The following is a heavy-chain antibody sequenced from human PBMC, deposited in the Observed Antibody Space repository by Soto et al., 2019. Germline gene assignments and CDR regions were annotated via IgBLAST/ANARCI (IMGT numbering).Heavy chain of an antibody. D-gene: IGHD5-12*01. Sequence: SVKVSCKASGGTFSSYAISWVRQAPGQGLEWMGGIIPIFGTANYAQKFQGRVTITADESTSTAYMELSSLRSEDTAVYYCARVYGSGHDNTNYYYYGMDVWGQVTTVTVYS. V-gene: IGHV1-69*13. CDR1: GGTFSSYA. CDR3: ARVYGSGHDNTNYYYYGMDV. J-gene: IGHJ6*02. CDR2: IIPIFGTA.